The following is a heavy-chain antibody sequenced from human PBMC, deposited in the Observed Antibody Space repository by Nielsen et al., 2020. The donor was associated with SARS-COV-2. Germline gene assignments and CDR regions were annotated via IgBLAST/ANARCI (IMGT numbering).Heavy chain of an antibody. J-gene: IGHJ4*02. Sequence: GESLKISCAASGFTFDDYGMSWVRQAPGKGLEWVSGINWSGGSTGYADSVKGRFTISRDNSKNTLYLQMNSLRAEDTAVYYCAREDTNYDYVWGSSSLDYWGQGTLVTVSS. CDR2: INWSGGST. CDR1: GFTFDDYG. CDR3: AREDTNYDYVWGSSSLDY. V-gene: IGHV3-20*04. D-gene: IGHD3-16*01.